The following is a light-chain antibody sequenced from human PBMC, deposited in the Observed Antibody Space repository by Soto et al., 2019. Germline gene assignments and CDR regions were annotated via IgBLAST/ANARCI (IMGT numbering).Light chain of an antibody. Sequence: EILLTQSPGTLSLSPGERATLSCRASQIVNTNFLAWYQQKPGQAPRHLIYGASSRATVIPDRFNGSGSGTDFTLTISRLEPEDFALCYCLQYVAGTFGQGTKLEIK. J-gene: IGKJ1*01. CDR3: LQYVAGT. V-gene: IGKV3-20*01. CDR1: QIVNTNF. CDR2: GAS.